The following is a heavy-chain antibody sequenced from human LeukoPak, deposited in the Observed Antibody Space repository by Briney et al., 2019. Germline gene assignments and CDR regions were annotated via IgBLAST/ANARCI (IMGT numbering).Heavy chain of an antibody. V-gene: IGHV3-7*01. D-gene: IGHD3-10*01. CDR2: IKQDGSEK. CDR3: AKQWFGELSLDY. CDR1: GFTFSSYW. Sequence: GGSLRLSCAASGFTFSSYWMSWVRQAPGKGLEWVANIKQDGSEKYYVDSVKGRFTISRDNSKNTLYLQMNSLRAEDTAVYYCAKQWFGELSLDYWGQGTLVTVSS. J-gene: IGHJ4*02.